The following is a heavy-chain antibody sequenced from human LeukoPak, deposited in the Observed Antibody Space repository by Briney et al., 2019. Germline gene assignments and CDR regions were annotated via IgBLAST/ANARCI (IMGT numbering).Heavy chain of an antibody. J-gene: IGHJ4*02. CDR1: GASVSRYY. CDR2: IFYSGST. CDR3: ARGMSPLPSLYDSSGYPPDS. Sequence: KPSATLSLTCTVSGASVSRYYRTWIRQPPGKGLEWIGYIFYSGSTNSNPSLKSRVTISIDTSNNQFSLKLDSVTAADTAMYYCARGMSPLPSLYDSSGYPPDSWGQGTLVTVSS. D-gene: IGHD3-22*01. V-gene: IGHV4-59*02.